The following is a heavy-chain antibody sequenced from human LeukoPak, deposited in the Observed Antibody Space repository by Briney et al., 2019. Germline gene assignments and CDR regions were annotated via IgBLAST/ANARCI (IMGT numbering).Heavy chain of an antibody. Sequence: PSETLSLTCAVYGGSLSYYYWSWIRQPPEKGLEWIGEINRSGSTNYNPSLKSRVSISVDTSKNQFSLKLSSVTAARTAVYYCARGGFYCGDDCYVDYWGQGTLVTVSS. CDR1: GGSLSYYY. J-gene: IGHJ4*02. D-gene: IGHD2-21*02. CDR3: ARGGFYCGDDCYVDY. CDR2: INRSGST. V-gene: IGHV4-34*01.